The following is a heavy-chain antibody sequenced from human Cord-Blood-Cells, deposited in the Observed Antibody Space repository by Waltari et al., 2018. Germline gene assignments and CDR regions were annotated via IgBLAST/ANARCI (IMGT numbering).Heavy chain of an antibody. CDR2: ISSSGSTI. CDR1: GFTFSSYE. V-gene: IGHV3-48*03. Sequence: EVQLVESGGGLVQPGGSLRLSCAASGFTFSSYEMNLVRQAPGKGLEWVSFISSSGSTIYYADSVKGRFTISRDNAKNSLYLQMNSLRAEDTAVYYCAGSGYDYYYGMDVWGQGTTVTVSS. CDR3: AGSGYDYYYGMDV. J-gene: IGHJ6*02. D-gene: IGHD5-12*01.